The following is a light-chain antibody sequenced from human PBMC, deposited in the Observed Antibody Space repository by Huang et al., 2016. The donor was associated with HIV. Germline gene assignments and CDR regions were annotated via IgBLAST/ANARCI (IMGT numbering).Light chain of an antibody. CDR1: QSVDSTF. Sequence: EIVLTQSPGTLSLSPGERATLSCRASQSVDSTFLAWYQQRPGQAPRLLIYAASTRATGIPDRFSGSGSGTDFSRNISRLEPEDFEVYYCHQYAASPGTFGQGTKLEI. CDR3: HQYAASPGT. CDR2: AAS. J-gene: IGKJ2*01. V-gene: IGKV3-20*01.